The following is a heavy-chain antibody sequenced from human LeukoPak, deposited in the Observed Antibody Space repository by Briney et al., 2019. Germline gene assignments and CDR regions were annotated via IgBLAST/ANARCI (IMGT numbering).Heavy chain of an antibody. CDR3: APLDFWVPST. D-gene: IGHD3-3*01. V-gene: IGHV1-24*01. J-gene: IGHJ5*02. CDR2: FDPEYGET. Sequence: ASVKVSCKVSGYTLNELSIHWVRQAAGKGLEWMGGFDPEYGETVYAQKFQGRVTMAEDTSTDTAYMELSSLRSVDTAVYYCAPLDFWVPSTWGQGTLVTVSS. CDR1: GYTLNELS.